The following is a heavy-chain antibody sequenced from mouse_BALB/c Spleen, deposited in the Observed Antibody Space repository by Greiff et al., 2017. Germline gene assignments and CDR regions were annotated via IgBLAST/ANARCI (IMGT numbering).Heavy chain of an antibody. CDR3: ARESGAQND. J-gene: IGHJ3*01. CDR2: ISDGGSYT. Sequence: EVQLVESGGGLVKPGGSLKLSCAASGFTFSDYYMDWVRQTPEKRLEWVATISDGGSYTYYPDSVKGRFTISRDNAKNNLYLQMSSLKSEDTAMYYCARESGAQNDWGQGTLVTVSA. V-gene: IGHV5-4*02. CDR1: GFTFSDYY.